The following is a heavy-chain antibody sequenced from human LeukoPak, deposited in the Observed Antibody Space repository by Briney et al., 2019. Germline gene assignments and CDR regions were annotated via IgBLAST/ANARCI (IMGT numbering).Heavy chain of an antibody. CDR2: IYYGGST. Sequence: SETLSLTCTVSGGSISSSSYYWGWIRQPPGKGLEWIGNIYYGGSTFYSPSLKSRVTMSVDTSKNQFPLKLSSVTAADTAVYYCARPQTGIAAAGTVYYFDYWGQGTLVTVSS. J-gene: IGHJ4*02. V-gene: IGHV4-39*01. CDR3: ARPQTGIAAAGTVYYFDY. D-gene: IGHD6-13*01. CDR1: GGSISSSSYY.